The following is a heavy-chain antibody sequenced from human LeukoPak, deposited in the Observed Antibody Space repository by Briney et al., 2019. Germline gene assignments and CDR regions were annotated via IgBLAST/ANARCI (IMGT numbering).Heavy chain of an antibody. V-gene: IGHV1-2*02. D-gene: IGHD3-10*01. Sequence: ASVKVSCKASGYTFTGYYIHWVRQAPGQGLEWMGWINPNSGGTNYAQKFQGRVTMTRDTSISTAYMELSRLRSDDTAVYYCARQRGYGSGSYTELDYWGQGTLVTVSS. CDR1: GYTFTGYY. J-gene: IGHJ4*02. CDR3: ARQRGYGSGSYTELDY. CDR2: INPNSGGT.